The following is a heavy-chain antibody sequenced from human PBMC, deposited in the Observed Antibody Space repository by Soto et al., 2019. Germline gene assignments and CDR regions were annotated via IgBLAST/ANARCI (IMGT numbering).Heavy chain of an antibody. V-gene: IGHV4-39*01. J-gene: IGHJ6*02. D-gene: IGHD3-3*01. CDR1: GGSISSSSYY. Sequence: SETLSLTCTVSGGSISSSSYYWGWIRQPPGKGLEWIGSIYYSGSTYYNPSLKSRVTISVDTSKNQFSLKLSSVTAADTAVYYCTRGNALWSGLPGVLYGMDVWGQGTTVTVSS. CDR3: TRGNALWSGLPGVLYGMDV. CDR2: IYYSGST.